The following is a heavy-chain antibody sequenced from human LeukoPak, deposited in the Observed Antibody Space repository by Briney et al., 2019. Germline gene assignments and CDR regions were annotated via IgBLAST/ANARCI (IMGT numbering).Heavy chain of an antibody. J-gene: IGHJ6*02. D-gene: IGHD3-3*01. Sequence: PSETLSLTCTVSGGSISSYYWSWIRQPPGKGLEWIGYIYYSGSTYYNPSLKSRVTISVDTSKNQFSLKLSSVTAADTAVYYCARDLTGPSRHDFWSGRKYYYYGMDVWGQGTTVTVSS. CDR1: GGSISSYY. CDR2: IYYSGST. V-gene: IGHV4-59*12. CDR3: ARDLTGPSRHDFWSGRKYYYYGMDV.